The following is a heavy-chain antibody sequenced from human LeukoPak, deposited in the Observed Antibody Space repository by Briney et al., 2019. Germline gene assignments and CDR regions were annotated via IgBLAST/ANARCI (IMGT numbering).Heavy chain of an antibody. CDR1: GFTFSSYS. CDR3: ARAHQPYYYYYYMDV. D-gene: IGHD2-2*01. Sequence: GGSLRLSCAASGFTFSSYSMNWVRQAPGKGLVWVSYISSSSSTIYYADSVKGRFTISRDNAKNSLYLQMNSLRAEDTAVYYCARAHQPYYYYYYMDVWGKGTTVTVSS. V-gene: IGHV3-48*01. CDR2: ISSSSSTI. J-gene: IGHJ6*03.